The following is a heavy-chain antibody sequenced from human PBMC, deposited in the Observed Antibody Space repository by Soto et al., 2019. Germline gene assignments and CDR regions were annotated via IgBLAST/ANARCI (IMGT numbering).Heavy chain of an antibody. V-gene: IGHV3-7*05. J-gene: IGHJ4*02. CDR3: ARDDWLKIFDY. CDR1: GGTFSSYW. Sequence: GGSLRLSGAASGGTFSSYWMSWVRQAPGKGLEWVANIKQDGSEKYYVDSVKGRFTISRDNAKNSLYLQMNSLRAEDTAVYYCARDDWLKIFDYWGQGT. CDR2: IKQDGSEK. D-gene: IGHD3-9*01.